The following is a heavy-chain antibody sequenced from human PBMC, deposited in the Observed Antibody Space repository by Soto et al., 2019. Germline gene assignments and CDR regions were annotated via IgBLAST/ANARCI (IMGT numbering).Heavy chain of an antibody. CDR2: IYYSGST. J-gene: IGHJ5*02. CDR1: GGSISSSSYY. V-gene: IGHV4-39*01. Sequence: SETLSLTCTVSGGSISSSSYYWGWIRQPPGKGLEWIGSIYYSGSTYYNPSLKSRVTISVDTSKNQFSLKLSSVTAADTAVYYCARLLGAAAGTAWWFDPWGQGTRVT. CDR3: ARLLGAAAGTAWWFDP. D-gene: IGHD6-13*01.